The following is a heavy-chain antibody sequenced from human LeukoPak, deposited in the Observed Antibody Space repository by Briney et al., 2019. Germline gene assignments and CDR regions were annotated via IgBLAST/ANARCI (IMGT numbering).Heavy chain of an antibody. CDR1: GGSISGYY. D-gene: IGHD6-19*01. CDR3: AREGQWLPDWFDP. J-gene: IGHJ5*02. V-gene: IGHV4-59*01. Sequence: SSETLSLTCTVSGGSISGYYWSWIRQPPGQGLEWIGYIHYSGSTNYNPSPKSRVTISLDMSKNQFSLKLNSVTAADTAVYYCAREGQWLPDWFDPWGQGTLVTVSS. CDR2: IHYSGST.